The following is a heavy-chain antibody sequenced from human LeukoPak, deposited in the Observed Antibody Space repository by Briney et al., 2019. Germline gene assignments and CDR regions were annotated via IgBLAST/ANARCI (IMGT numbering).Heavy chain of an antibody. CDR2: ISTDGAIT. Sequence: GGSLRLSYAASGFTFTSVCMHWFRQAPGWGLVWISRISTDGAITGYADSVKGRFTISRDNAKNTLYLQMNSLRAEDTAVYYCARDRTTVTLFDYWGQGALVTVSS. J-gene: IGHJ4*02. CDR1: GFTFTSVC. CDR3: ARDRTTVTLFDY. D-gene: IGHD4-17*01. V-gene: IGHV3-74*01.